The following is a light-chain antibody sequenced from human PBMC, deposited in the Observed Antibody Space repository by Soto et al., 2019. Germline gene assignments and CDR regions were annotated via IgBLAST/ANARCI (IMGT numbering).Light chain of an antibody. CDR3: SSYTSSSPSPVV. CDR1: SSDVGGYNY. CDR2: DVS. Sequence: QSALTQPASVSGSPGQSITISCTGTSSDVGGYNYVSWYQQHPGKVPKLMIYDVSNRPSGVSNRFSGSKSGNTASLTISGLQAEDEADYYCSSYTSSSPSPVVFGGGTQLTVL. V-gene: IGLV2-14*01. J-gene: IGLJ2*01.